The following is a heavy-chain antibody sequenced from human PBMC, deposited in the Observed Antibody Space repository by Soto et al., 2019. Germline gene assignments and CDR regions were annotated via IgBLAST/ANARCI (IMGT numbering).Heavy chain of an antibody. D-gene: IGHD3-22*01. J-gene: IGHJ4*02. CDR1: GFTFSDYW. V-gene: IGHV3-7*01. CDR3: ARVARRDSRYSQADY. Sequence: EVPLVDSGGGLVQPGGSLRLSCAASGFTFSDYWMSWVRQAPGKGLEWVANIKHDGSEKYYVDSVKGRFTISRDNTNISLYRQMNSLRAKDTAVYFCARVARRDSRYSQADYWGQGTLVTVS. CDR2: IKHDGSEK.